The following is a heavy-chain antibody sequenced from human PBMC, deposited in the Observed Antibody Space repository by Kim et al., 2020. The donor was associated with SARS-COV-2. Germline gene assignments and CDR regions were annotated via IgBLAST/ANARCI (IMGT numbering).Heavy chain of an antibody. CDR1: GGSISSSSYY. J-gene: IGHJ3*02. D-gene: IGHD3-16*02. CDR3: ARLLPPFWDNYVWGSYRHIDDAFDI. V-gene: IGHV4-39*01. CDR2: IYYSGST. Sequence: SETLSLTCTVSGGSISSSSYYWGWIRQPPGKGLEWIGSIYYSGSTYYNPSLKSRVTISVDTSKNQFSLKLSSVTAADTAVYYCARLLPPFWDNYVWGSYRHIDDAFDIWGQGTMVTVSS.